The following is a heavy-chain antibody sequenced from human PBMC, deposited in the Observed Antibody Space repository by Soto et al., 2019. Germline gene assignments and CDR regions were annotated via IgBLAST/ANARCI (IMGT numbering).Heavy chain of an antibody. CDR2: INAGNGNT. CDR1: GYTFTSYA. CDR3: ARHYYDSSGSDNWFDP. V-gene: IGHV1-3*01. Sequence: QVQLVQSGAEVKKPGASVKVSCKASGYTFTSYAMHWVRQAPGQRLEWMGWINAGNGNTKYSQKFQGRVTITRDTSASTAYMELSSLRSEDTAVYYCARHYYDSSGSDNWFDPWGQGTLVTVSS. D-gene: IGHD3-22*01. J-gene: IGHJ5*02.